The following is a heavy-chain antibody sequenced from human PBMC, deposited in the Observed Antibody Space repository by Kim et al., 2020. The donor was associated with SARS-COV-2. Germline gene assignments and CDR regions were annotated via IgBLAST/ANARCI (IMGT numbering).Heavy chain of an antibody. J-gene: IGHJ6*02. CDR3: ARDRPYYYYYGMDV. Sequence: SETLSLTCTVSGGSISSYYWSWIRQPPGKGLEWIGYIYYSGSTNYNPSLKSRVTISVDTSKNQFSLKLSSVTAADTAVYYCARDRPYYYYYGMDVWGQGTTVTVSS. CDR1: GGSISSYY. V-gene: IGHV4-59*01. CDR2: IYYSGST.